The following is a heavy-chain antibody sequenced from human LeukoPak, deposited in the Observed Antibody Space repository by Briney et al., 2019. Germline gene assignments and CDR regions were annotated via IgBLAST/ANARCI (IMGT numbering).Heavy chain of an antibody. Sequence: GGSLRLSCAASGFTLSSYAMSCVRQAPGKGLEWVSAISGSGGSTYYADSVKGRFTISKDNSKNTLYLQMNSLRAEDTAVYYCATRPLGIIDFYWYFDLWGRGTLVTVSS. J-gene: IGHJ2*01. CDR3: ATRPLGIIDFYWYFDL. V-gene: IGHV3-23*01. CDR2: ISGSGGST. D-gene: IGHD7-27*01. CDR1: GFTLSSYA.